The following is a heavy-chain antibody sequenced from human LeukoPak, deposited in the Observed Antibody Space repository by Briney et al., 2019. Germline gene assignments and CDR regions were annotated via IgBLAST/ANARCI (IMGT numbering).Heavy chain of an antibody. Sequence: AGSLTLSCTASGLTFSSYSRNGLGQAPGNELEWVSSISSSSSYIYYADSVKGRFTISRDNAKNSLYLQMNSLRAEDTAVYYCARGIAGYCSSTSCPTGWGQGTLVTVSS. CDR3: ARGIAGYCSSTSCPTG. V-gene: IGHV3-21*01. J-gene: IGHJ4*02. CDR2: ISSSSSYI. D-gene: IGHD2-2*01. CDR1: GLTFSSYS.